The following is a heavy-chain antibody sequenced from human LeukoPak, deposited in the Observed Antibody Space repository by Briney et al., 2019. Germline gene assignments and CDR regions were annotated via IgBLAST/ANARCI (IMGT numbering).Heavy chain of an antibody. CDR3: ARGAIIAVANY. D-gene: IGHD6-19*01. Sequence: PSETLSLTCTVSGGSISSSSYYWGWIRQPPGKGLEWIGSIYYSGSTYYNPSLKSRVTISVDTSKNQFSLKLSSVTAADTAVYYCARGAIIAVANYWGQGTLVTVSS. J-gene: IGHJ4*02. V-gene: IGHV4-39*01. CDR1: GGSISSSSYY. CDR2: IYYSGST.